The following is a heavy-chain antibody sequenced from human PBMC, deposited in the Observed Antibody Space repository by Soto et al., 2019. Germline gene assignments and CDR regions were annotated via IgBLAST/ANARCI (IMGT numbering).Heavy chain of an antibody. J-gene: IGHJ6*02. CDR2: IYSGGST. CDR3: ARDFVVPAAMSLDGYYYYGMSV. CDR1: GFTVSSNY. D-gene: IGHD2-2*01. V-gene: IGHV3-66*01. Sequence: PGGSLRLSCAASGFTVSSNYMSWVRQAPGKGLEWVSVIYSGGSTYYADSVKGRFTISRDNSKNTLYLQMNSLRAEDTAVYYCARDFVVPAAMSLDGYYYYGMSVSGRGTTVTVS.